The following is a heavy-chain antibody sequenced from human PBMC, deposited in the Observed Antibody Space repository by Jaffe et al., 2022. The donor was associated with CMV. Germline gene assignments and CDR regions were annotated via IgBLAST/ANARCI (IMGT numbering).Heavy chain of an antibody. Sequence: EVQLVESGGGLVQPGRSLRLSCAASGFTFGDYAMSWVRQAPGKGLEWVGFIRSKTYGGTTEYAASVKGRFAISRVDSNSIAYLQMNSLKIEDTAVYYCTRDALLDNSGYYYVGYFHHWGQGTLVTVSS. CDR1: GFTFGDYA. CDR3: TRDALLDNSGYYYVGYFHH. D-gene: IGHD3-22*01. V-gene: IGHV3-49*04. CDR2: IRSKTYGGTT. J-gene: IGHJ1*01.